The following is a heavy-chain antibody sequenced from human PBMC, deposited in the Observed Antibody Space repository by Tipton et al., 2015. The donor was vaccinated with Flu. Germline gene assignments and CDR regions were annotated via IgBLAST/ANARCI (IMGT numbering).Heavy chain of an antibody. CDR2: IKQDGSEK. Sequence: SLRLSCAASGFTFSNYWMNWVRQAPGKGLEWVANIKQDGSEKYYVDSVKGRFTISRDNAKNSLYLQMNSLRAEDTAVYYCARGRGSWSLDYWGQGTLVTVSS. V-gene: IGHV3-7*01. CDR1: GFTFSNYW. J-gene: IGHJ4*02. CDR3: ARGRGSWSLDY. D-gene: IGHD6-13*01.